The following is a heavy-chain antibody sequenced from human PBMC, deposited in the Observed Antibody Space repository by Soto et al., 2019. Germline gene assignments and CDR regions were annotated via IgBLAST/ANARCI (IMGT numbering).Heavy chain of an antibody. CDR3: ARVKTGVTTFFDY. CDR1: GYTFASYA. V-gene: IGHV1-18*01. Sequence: VASVKVSCKASGYTFASYAISWMRQAPGQGLEWMGWISAYNSNTYYAENLQGRVTITTDTSTSTAYMEPSSLRSEDTAVYYCARVKTGVTTFFDYWGQGTLVTVSS. D-gene: IGHD4-17*01. J-gene: IGHJ4*02. CDR2: ISAYNSNT.